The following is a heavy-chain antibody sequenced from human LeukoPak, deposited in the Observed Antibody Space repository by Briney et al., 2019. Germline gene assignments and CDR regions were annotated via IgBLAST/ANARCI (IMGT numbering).Heavy chain of an antibody. Sequence: ASVKVSCKASGGTFSSYAISWVRQAPGQGLEWMGGIIPIFGTANYAQKFQGRVTITADESTSTAYMELSSLRSEDTAVYYCARDHYYDSSGYPDYWGQGTLVTVSS. CDR1: GGTFSSYA. V-gene: IGHV1-69*13. D-gene: IGHD3-22*01. CDR2: IIPIFGTA. J-gene: IGHJ4*02. CDR3: ARDHYYDSSGYPDY.